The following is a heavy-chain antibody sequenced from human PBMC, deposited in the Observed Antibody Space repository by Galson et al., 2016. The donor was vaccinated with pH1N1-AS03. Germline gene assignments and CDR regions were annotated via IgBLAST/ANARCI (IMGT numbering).Heavy chain of an antibody. Sequence: SETLSLTCTVSGYSITTGHYWGWIRQPPGQGLEWIGSIYPGVSTDYNPSLKSRVTISVDTSKNQFSLKLSSVTAADTALYYCAGSPRTIAVAGTFPSRFDPWGQGMLVTVSS. CDR2: IYPGVST. V-gene: IGHV4-38-2*02. J-gene: IGHJ5*02. D-gene: IGHD6-19*01. CDR3: AGSPRTIAVAGTFPSRFDP. CDR1: GYSITTGHY.